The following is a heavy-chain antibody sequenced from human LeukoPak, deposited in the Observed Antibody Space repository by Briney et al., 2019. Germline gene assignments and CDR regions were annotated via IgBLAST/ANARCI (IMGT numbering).Heavy chain of an antibody. D-gene: IGHD3-9*01. CDR3: ARLPLRYFDWLLSRGPYYYYGMDV. CDR2: MNPNSGNT. CDR1: GYIFTSYD. J-gene: IGHJ6*02. V-gene: IGHV1-8*01. Sequence: ASVKVSCKASGYIFTSYDINWVRQATGQGLEWMGWMNPNSGNTGYAQKFQGRVTMTRNTSISTAYMELSSLRSEDTAVYYCARLPLRYFDWLLSRGPYYYYGMDVWGQGTTVTVSS.